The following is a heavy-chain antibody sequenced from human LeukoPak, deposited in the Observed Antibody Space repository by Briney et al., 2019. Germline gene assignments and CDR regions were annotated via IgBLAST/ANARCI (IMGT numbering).Heavy chain of an antibody. CDR1: GYTFIGYY. CDR3: AREGVIGDGYNFFDY. Sequence: GASVKVSCKASGYTFIGYYMHWVRQAPGQGLEWMGRINPHSGGTNSEQNFQGRVTMSRDTSISTVYMELSRLRSDDTALYYCAREGVIGDGYNFFDYWGQGTLVTVSS. V-gene: IGHV1-2*06. D-gene: IGHD5-24*01. J-gene: IGHJ4*02. CDR2: INPHSGGT.